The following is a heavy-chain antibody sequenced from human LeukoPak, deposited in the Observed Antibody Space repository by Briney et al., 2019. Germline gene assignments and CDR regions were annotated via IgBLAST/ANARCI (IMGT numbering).Heavy chain of an antibody. D-gene: IGHD5-24*01. J-gene: IGHJ4*02. V-gene: IGHV4-34*01. Sequence: NPSETLSLTCAVYRGSSSGYYWTWIRQPPGMGLEWIGDLNGDGSTSYNPSLQTRVSISGVTSKNQVSLKLTSVSAADTAVYYCASPATGNRDGFDYWSQGTLVSVSS. CDR3: ASPATGNRDGFDY. CDR1: RGSSSGYY. CDR2: LNGDGST.